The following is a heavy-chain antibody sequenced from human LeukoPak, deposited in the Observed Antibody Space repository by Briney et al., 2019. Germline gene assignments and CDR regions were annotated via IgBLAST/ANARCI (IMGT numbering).Heavy chain of an antibody. Sequence: SETLSLTCAVSGYSISSGYYWGWIRQPPGKGLEWIGSIYHSGSTYYSPSLKSRVTISVDTSKKQFSLKLSSVTAADTAVYYCARGGHGYVVDYWGQGTLVTVSS. V-gene: IGHV4-38-2*01. CDR1: GYSISSGYY. CDR2: IYHSGST. D-gene: IGHD5-18*01. CDR3: ARGGHGYVVDY. J-gene: IGHJ4*02.